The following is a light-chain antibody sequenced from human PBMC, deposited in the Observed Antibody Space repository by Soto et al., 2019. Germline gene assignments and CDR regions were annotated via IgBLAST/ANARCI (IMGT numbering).Light chain of an antibody. V-gene: IGKV1-5*03. CDR2: EAS. CDR3: QQYNSYSRT. Sequence: DIQMTQSPSTLSASVGDRVTITCRASQSISSWLAWYQQKPGKAPKLLIYEASSLESGVPSRFSGSGSGTEFTPNITSLQPDDFAAYYCQQYNSYSRTFGQGTKVEIK. CDR1: QSISSW. J-gene: IGKJ1*01.